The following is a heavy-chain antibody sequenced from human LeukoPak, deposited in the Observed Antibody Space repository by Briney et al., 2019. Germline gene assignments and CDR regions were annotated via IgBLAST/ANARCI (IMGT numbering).Heavy chain of an antibody. Sequence: ASVKVSCKASGYTFTSYYMHWVRQAPGQGLEWMGIINPSDGSTSYAQKFQGRVTMTRDTSTSTVYMELSSLRSEDTAVYYCARDAPGSYYDSSGYYPDYWGQGTLVTVSS. CDR3: ARDAPGSYYDSSGYYPDY. CDR1: GYTFTSYY. V-gene: IGHV1-46*01. CDR2: INPSDGST. J-gene: IGHJ4*02. D-gene: IGHD3-22*01.